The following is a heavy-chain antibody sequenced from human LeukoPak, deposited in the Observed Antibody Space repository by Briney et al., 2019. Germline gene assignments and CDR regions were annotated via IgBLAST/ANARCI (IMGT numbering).Heavy chain of an antibody. CDR3: ARAHHQTLRYFDVVMGY. D-gene: IGHD3-9*01. J-gene: IGHJ4*02. CDR2: IIPIFGTA. CDR1: GGTFSSYA. Sequence: ASVKVSCKASGGTFSSYAISWVRQAPGQGLEWMGGIIPIFGTANYAQKFQGRVTITADKSTSTAYMELSSLRSEDTAAYYCARAHHQTLRYFDVVMGYWGQGTLVTVSS. V-gene: IGHV1-69*06.